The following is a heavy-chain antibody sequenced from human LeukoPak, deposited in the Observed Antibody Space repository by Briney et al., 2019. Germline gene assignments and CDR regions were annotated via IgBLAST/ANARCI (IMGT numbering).Heavy chain of an antibody. CDR3: ASQRFPYYFDY. CDR2: ISSSGSTI. Sequence: GGSLRLSCAASGFTFSDYCMSWIRQAPGKGLEWVSYISSSGSTIYYADSVKGRFTISRDNAKNSLYLQMNSLRAEDTAVYYCASQRFPYYFDYWGQGTLVTVSS. CDR1: GFTFSDYC. J-gene: IGHJ4*02. D-gene: IGHD3-10*01. V-gene: IGHV3-11*01.